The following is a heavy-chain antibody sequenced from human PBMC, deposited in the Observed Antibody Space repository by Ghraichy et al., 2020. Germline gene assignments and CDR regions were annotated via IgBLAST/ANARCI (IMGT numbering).Heavy chain of an antibody. D-gene: IGHD4-23*01. CDR3: AAIVRDYGGGDFHNYGLDV. CDR2: THYSGGT. V-gene: IGHV4-31*03. Sequence: SETLSLTCTVSGDSISNGAYFWSWFRQRPGKGLEWIGDTHYSGGTHYYPSVNPSLRSRVTTSLDSSRSQFSLEMRSMTAADTAIYYCAAIVRDYGGGDFHNYGLDVWGHGTPVTVSS. J-gene: IGHJ6*02. CDR1: GDSISNGAYF.